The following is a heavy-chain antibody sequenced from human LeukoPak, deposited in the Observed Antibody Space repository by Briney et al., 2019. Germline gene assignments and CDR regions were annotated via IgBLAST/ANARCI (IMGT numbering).Heavy chain of an antibody. CDR1: GFTFSSYA. Sequence: GGSLRLSCAASGFTFSSYAMSWVRQAPGKGLEWVSAISGGGYNTYYADSVKGRFTMSRDNSKNTLHLQMNSLRAEDTAVYYCAKKTSDYGDASSPDYWGQGTLVTVSS. CDR3: AKKTSDYGDASSPDY. D-gene: IGHD4-17*01. J-gene: IGHJ4*02. V-gene: IGHV3-23*01. CDR2: ISGGGYNT.